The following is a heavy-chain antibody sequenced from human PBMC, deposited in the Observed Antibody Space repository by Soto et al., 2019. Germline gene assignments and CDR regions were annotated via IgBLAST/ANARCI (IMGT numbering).Heavy chain of an antibody. V-gene: IGHV1-18*01. Sequence: QVQLVQSGGEVKKPGASVKVSCKTSGYSFTTYGISWVRQAPGQGLEWMGWISGYNGNTHYAQKFQGRVSMTTDTSTSTAYMELRSLRSDYTAVYYCAREGPAPYYYSGMDVWGQGTTVTVSS. CDR1: GYSFTTYG. CDR2: ISGYNGNT. CDR3: AREGPAPYYYSGMDV. J-gene: IGHJ6*02.